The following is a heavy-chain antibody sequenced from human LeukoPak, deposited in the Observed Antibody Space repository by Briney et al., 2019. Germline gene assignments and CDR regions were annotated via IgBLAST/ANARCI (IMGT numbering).Heavy chain of an antibody. CDR3: AKDGFNSGWGNWFDP. CDR1: EFTFSTYG. V-gene: IGHV3-30*02. D-gene: IGHD6-19*01. Sequence: GGSLRLSCAASEFTFSTYGMHWVRQAPGKGLEWVAFIRYDGSNKYYADSVKGRFTISRDNSKNTLYLQMNSLRAEDTAVYYCAKDGFNSGWGNWFDPWGQGTLVTVSS. J-gene: IGHJ5*02. CDR2: IRYDGSNK.